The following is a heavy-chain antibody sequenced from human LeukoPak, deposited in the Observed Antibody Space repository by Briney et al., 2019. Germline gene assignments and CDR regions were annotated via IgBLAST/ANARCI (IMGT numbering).Heavy chain of an antibody. CDR1: GFTFSSYG. CDR3: AKDAQLYLDY. CDR2: ISYDGSNK. J-gene: IGHJ4*02. D-gene: IGHD5-18*01. V-gene: IGHV3-30*18. Sequence: GSLRLSCAASGFTFSSYGMHWVRQAPGKGLEWVAVISYDGSNKYYADSVKGRFTISRDNSKNTLYLQMNSLRAEDTAVYYCAKDAQLYLDYWGQGTLVTVSS.